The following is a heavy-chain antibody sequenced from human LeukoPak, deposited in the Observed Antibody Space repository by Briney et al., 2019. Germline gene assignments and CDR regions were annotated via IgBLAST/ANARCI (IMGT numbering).Heavy chain of an antibody. CDR3: ARDYCSSTSCPNDAFDI. CDR2: INTDNGDT. Sequence: ASVKVSCKASGFTFTNYGLSWVRQAPGQGLEWMGWINTDNGDTNYAQRVQDRVTMTTDTSTSTAYMQLRSLRPDDTAVYYCARDYCSSTSCPNDAFDIWGQGTMVTVSS. V-gene: IGHV1-18*01. D-gene: IGHD2-2*01. J-gene: IGHJ3*02. CDR1: GFTFTNYG.